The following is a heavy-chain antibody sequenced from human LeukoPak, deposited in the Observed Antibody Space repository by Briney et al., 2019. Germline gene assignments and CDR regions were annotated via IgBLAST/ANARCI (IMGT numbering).Heavy chain of an antibody. J-gene: IGHJ4*02. V-gene: IGHV4-4*02. CDR3: ARGQLGIEYYFDY. Sequence: PSETLSLTCAVSGVSISSSNWWSWVRQPPGKGLEWIGEIYHSGSTNYNPSLKSRVTISVDKSKNQFSLKLSSVTAADTAVYYCARGQLGIEYYFDYWGQGTLVTVSS. D-gene: IGHD5-18*01. CDR1: GVSISSSNW. CDR2: IYHSGST.